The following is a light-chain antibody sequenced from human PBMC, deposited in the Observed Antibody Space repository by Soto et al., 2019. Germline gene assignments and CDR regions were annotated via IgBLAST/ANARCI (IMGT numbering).Light chain of an antibody. CDR2: EVN. J-gene: IGLJ2*01. CDR3: SSYTRSTILDV. CDR1: SSDIGDYDF. V-gene: IGLV2-14*01. Sequence: QSVLTQPASVSASPGQSITISCTGTSSDIGDYDFVSWYQQRPGKAPRLIIYEVNNRPSGISNRFSGSKSGNTASLTISGLQAEDEATYYCSSYTRSTILDVFGGGTKLTVL.